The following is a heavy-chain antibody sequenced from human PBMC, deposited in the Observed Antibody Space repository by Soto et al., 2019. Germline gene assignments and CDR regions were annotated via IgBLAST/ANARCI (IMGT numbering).Heavy chain of an antibody. D-gene: IGHD2-21*02. J-gene: IGHJ3*02. Sequence: SVKVSCKASGGTFSSYAISWVRQAPGQGLEWMGGIIPIFGTANYAQKFQGRVTITADESTSTAYMELSSLRSEDTAVYYCASPYHLTYCGGDCYPHDAFDIWGQGTMVTVSS. V-gene: IGHV1-69*13. CDR2: IIPIFGTA. CDR1: GGTFSSYA. CDR3: ASPYHLTYCGGDCYPHDAFDI.